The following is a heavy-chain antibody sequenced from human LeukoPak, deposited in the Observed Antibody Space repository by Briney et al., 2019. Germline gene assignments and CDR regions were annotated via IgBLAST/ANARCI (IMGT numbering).Heavy chain of an antibody. J-gene: IGHJ6*02. Sequence: GGSLRLSCAASGFTFSSYGMHWVRQAPGKGLEWVAVISYDGSNKYYADPVKGRFIISRDNSKNTLYLQMHSLRVEDTAVYHCAKERRYFDNGYGMDVWGQGTTVTVSS. CDR3: AKERRYFDNGYGMDV. V-gene: IGHV3-30*18. CDR2: ISYDGSNK. D-gene: IGHD3-9*01. CDR1: GFTFSSYG.